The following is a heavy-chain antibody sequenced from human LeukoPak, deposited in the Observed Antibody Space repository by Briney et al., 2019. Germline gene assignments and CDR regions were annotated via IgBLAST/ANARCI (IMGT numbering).Heavy chain of an antibody. Sequence: SEILSLTCNVLGGSIRSSNYYWGWIRQPPGKGLEWIGSIYYSGSTYYNPSLKGRGTMSVDTSNNQFSLKLTSATATDTAVYYCVRLFYYDSRGPPSWGQGTLVTVSS. D-gene: IGHD3-22*01. CDR2: IYYSGST. CDR3: VRLFYYDSRGPPS. V-gene: IGHV4-39*01. J-gene: IGHJ5*02. CDR1: GGSIRSSNYY.